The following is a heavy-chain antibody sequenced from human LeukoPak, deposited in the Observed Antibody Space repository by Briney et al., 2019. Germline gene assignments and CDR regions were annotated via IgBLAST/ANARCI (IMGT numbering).Heavy chain of an antibody. CDR1: GVSIRSSSYY. CDR3: ARRHFNERYFDY. CDR2: IYYSGRT. Sequence: SETLSLTCTVSGVSIRSSSYYWGWIRQPPGKGLEWIGTIYYSGRTYYNPSLKSRVTISVDTSKNQFSLKLSSVTAADTAVYYCARRHFNERYFDYWGQGTLVTVSS. D-gene: IGHD1-1*01. V-gene: IGHV4-39*01. J-gene: IGHJ4*02.